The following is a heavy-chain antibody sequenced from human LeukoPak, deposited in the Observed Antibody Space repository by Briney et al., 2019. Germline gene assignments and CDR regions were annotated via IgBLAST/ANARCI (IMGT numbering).Heavy chain of an antibody. V-gene: IGHV3-30-3*01. CDR2: ISYYVITK. CDR3: AREDYGASGSSLGNLDY. Sequence: GRSLRLSCSACGFTFSNYPIHGVRQAPGKGLEWVVVISYYVITKYYADSVKGRFTLSRDNSKNILFLQMDSLRAEDTAVYFCAREDYGASGSSLGNLDYWGQGTLVTVSS. D-gene: IGHD4/OR15-4a*01. J-gene: IGHJ4*02. CDR1: GFTFSNYP.